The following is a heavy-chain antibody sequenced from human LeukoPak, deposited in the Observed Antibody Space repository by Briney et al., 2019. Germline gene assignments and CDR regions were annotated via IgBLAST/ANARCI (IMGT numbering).Heavy chain of an antibody. J-gene: IGHJ3*02. CDR1: GFTFSSYS. CDR3: ARGMSSGRYAVDI. V-gene: IGHV3-48*01. D-gene: IGHD6-19*01. CDR2: ISSSSSTI. Sequence: GGSLRLSCAASGFTFSSYSTNWVRQAPGKGLEWVSYISSSSSTIYYADSVKGRFTISRDNAKNSLYLQMNSLRAEDTAMYYCARGMSSGRYAVDIWGQGTMVTVSS.